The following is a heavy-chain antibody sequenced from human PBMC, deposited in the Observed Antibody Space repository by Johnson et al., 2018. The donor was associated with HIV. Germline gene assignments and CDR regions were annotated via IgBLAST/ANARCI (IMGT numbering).Heavy chain of an antibody. J-gene: IGHJ3*02. CDR2: ISYDGTKK. CDR1: EFTFSNYA. Sequence: QVQLVESGGGVVQPGRSLRIYCAVSEFTFSNYAMHWVRLAPGKGLQWVAVISYDGTKKYYADSVQGRFTISRDNSKDTLYLQLDSLRPYDSALYYCARYRKDIEAADGLDNDAFDMWGQGTLVTVSS. CDR3: ARYRKDIEAADGLDNDAFDM. D-gene: IGHD6-13*01. V-gene: IGHV3-30*04.